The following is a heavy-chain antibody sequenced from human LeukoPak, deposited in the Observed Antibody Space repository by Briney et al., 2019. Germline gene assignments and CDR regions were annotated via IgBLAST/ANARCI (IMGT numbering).Heavy chain of an antibody. Sequence: SETLSLTCAVSGSSISSGYYWGWIRQPPGKGLEWIGSIYHSGSTYYNPSLKSRVTISVDTSKNQFSLKLSSVTAADTAVYYCASTTLRYLIWGQGTMVTVSS. V-gene: IGHV4-38-2*01. J-gene: IGHJ3*02. CDR3: ASTTLRYLI. D-gene: IGHD1-1*01. CDR2: IYHSGST. CDR1: GSSISSGYY.